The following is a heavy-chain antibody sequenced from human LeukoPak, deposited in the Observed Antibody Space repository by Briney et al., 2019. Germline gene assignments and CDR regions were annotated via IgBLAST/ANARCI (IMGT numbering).Heavy chain of an antibody. CDR1: GFTFSSDS. Sequence: GGSLRLSCAASGFTFSSDSMNWVRQAPGKGLEWVSSISGDSNHRLYADSVKGRFTVSRDNAKNSVYLQMNSLSTEDTAMYYCARVAGRGAVAGHWFDPWGQGTLVTVSS. D-gene: IGHD6-19*01. J-gene: IGHJ5*02. CDR2: ISGDSNHR. CDR3: ARVAGRGAVAGHWFDP. V-gene: IGHV3-21*01.